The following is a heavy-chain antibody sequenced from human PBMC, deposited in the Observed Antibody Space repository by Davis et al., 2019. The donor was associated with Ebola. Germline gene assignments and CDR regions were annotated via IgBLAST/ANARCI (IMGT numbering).Heavy chain of an antibody. D-gene: IGHD6-13*01. CDR3: ARHIAAASGWFDP. V-gene: IGHV1-8*01. Sequence: AASVKVSCKASGYTFTSYDINWVRQATGQGLEWMGWMNPNSGNTGYAQKFQGRVTMTRNTSISTAYMELSSLRSEDTAVYYCARHIAAASGWFDPWGQGTLVTVSS. CDR2: MNPNSGNT. J-gene: IGHJ5*02. CDR1: GYTFTSYD.